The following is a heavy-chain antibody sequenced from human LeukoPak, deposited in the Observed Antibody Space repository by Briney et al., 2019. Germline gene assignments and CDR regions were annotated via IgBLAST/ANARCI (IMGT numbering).Heavy chain of an antibody. CDR2: ISAGGDLT. CDR1: RFSFSAYP. CDR3: AKGIQWLVPFDY. V-gene: IGHV3-23*01. Sequence: GGSLRLSCAASRFSFSAYPMGWVRRAPGRGLEWVSGISAGGDLTFHADPVKGRFTISRDNSKNTLYLQMNSLGAEDTAVYYCAKGIQWLVPFDYWGQGTLVTVSS. J-gene: IGHJ4*02. D-gene: IGHD6-19*01.